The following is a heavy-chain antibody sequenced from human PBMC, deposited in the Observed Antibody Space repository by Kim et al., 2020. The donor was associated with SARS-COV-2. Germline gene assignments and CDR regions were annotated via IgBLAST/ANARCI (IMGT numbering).Heavy chain of an antibody. J-gene: IGHJ1*01. CDR3: ATVVFYYDAGYFKN. D-gene: IGHD3-22*01. V-gene: IGHV3-66*01. CDR2: IYSGGNT. CDR1: GYTVTYSY. Sequence: GGSLRLSCAASGYTVTYSYMGWVRQAPGKGLEWVSFIYSGGNTIYADPVKGRLIISRDHSKNTLYLQMNSLRAEDTAVCYCATVVFYYDAGYFKNWGQGTLVIVSS.